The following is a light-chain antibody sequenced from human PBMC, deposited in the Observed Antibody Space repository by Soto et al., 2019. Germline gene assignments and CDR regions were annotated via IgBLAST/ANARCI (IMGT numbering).Light chain of an antibody. CDR2: LGS. V-gene: IGKV2-28*01. Sequence: EIVMTQSPPSLTVTPGEPASISCRSSQRLLHRNGNTFLDWYLQKPGQSPQLLIHLGSNRASGVPDRVSGSEAGTDFTLKISRVEAEDVGVYYCMQALQTPYTFGQGTKLEIK. CDR3: MQALQTPYT. J-gene: IGKJ2*01. CDR1: QRLLHRNGNTF.